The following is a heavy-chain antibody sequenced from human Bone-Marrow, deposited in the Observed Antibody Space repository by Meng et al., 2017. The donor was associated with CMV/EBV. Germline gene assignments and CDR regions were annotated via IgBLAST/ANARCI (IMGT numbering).Heavy chain of an antibody. D-gene: IGHD6-13*01. CDR1: GGSFSGYY. Sequence: GSLRLSCTVYGGSFSGYYWSWIRQSPGKGLEWIGEINHSGSTNYNPSLKSRVTISVDTSKNQFSLNLSSVTAADTAVYYCARGLGGSGAGAFDYWGQGTLVTVSS. J-gene: IGHJ4*02. CDR2: INHSGST. CDR3: ARGLGGSGAGAFDY. V-gene: IGHV4-34*01.